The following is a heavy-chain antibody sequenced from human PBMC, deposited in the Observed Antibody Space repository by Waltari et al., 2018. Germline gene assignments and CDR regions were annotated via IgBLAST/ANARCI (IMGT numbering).Heavy chain of an antibody. CDR2: IYYSGRT. CDR3: ARRYTAYYYDSSGSRFDY. J-gene: IGHJ4*02. Sequence: QLQLQESGPGLVKPSETLSLTCTVSGGSISSSSYYWGWIRQPPGKGLEWIGSIYYSGRTYYNPSLKSRVTISVDTSKNQFSLKLSSVTAADTAVYYCARRYTAYYYDSSGSRFDYWGQGTLVTVSS. CDR1: GGSISSSSYY. V-gene: IGHV4-39*01. D-gene: IGHD3-22*01.